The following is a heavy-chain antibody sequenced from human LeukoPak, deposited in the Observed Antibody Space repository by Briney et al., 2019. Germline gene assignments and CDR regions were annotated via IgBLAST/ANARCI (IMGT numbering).Heavy chain of an antibody. J-gene: IGHJ5*02. V-gene: IGHV4-59*01. D-gene: IGHD3-10*01. Sequence: SETLSLTCTVSGVSISSYYWSWIRQPPGKGLEWIGYIYYSGSTNYNPSLKSRVTISVDTSKNQFSLKLSSVTAADTAVYYCARTNFSMVRGGTSWFDPWGQGTLVTVSS. CDR1: GVSISSYY. CDR2: IYYSGST. CDR3: ARTNFSMVRGGTSWFDP.